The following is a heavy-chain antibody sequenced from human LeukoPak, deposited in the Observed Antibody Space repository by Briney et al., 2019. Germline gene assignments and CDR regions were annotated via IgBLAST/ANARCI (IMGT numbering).Heavy chain of an antibody. CDR1: GFTFSNDW. CDR2: IKSNTDGGTT. CDR3: TTYNDRDAFDI. Sequence: GGSLRLSCAASGFTFSNDWMSWVRQAPGKGLEWVGRIKSNTDGGTTDYAAPVKGRFTISRDDSKNTLYLQMNSLKTEDTAVYYCTTYNDRDAFDIWGQGTMVTVSS. D-gene: IGHD1-14*01. J-gene: IGHJ3*02. V-gene: IGHV3-15*01.